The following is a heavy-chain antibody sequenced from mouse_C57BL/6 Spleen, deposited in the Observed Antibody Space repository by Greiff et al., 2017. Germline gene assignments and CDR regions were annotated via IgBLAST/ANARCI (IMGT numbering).Heavy chain of an antibody. CDR1: GFTFSDYY. CDR3: AGGGYDYDDGAWFAY. V-gene: IGHV5-12*01. Sequence: EVQLVESGGGLVQPGGSLKLSCAASGFTFSDYYMYWVRQTPEKRLEWVAYISNGGGSTYYPDTVKGRFPISRDNAKNTLYLQMSRLKSEDTAMYYCAGGGYDYDDGAWFAYWGQGTLVTVSA. CDR2: ISNGGGST. D-gene: IGHD2-4*01. J-gene: IGHJ3*01.